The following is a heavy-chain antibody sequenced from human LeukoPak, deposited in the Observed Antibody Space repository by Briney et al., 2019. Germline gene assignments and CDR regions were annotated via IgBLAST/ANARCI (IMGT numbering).Heavy chain of an antibody. CDR3: AKDPVRGSSGWYPVY. CDR1: GFTFSSYA. J-gene: IGHJ4*02. D-gene: IGHD6-19*01. CDR2: ISGSGGST. V-gene: IGHV3-23*01. Sequence: GGSLRLSCAASGFTFSSYALTWVRQAPGKGLEYVSSISGSGGSTYYADSVKGRFTISRDNSKNTLYLQMNSLRAEDTAVYYCAKDPVRGSSGWYPVYWGQGTLVTVSS.